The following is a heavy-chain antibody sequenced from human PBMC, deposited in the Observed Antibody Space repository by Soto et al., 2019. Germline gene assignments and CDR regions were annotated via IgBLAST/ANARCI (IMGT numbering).Heavy chain of an antibody. CDR3: ATDIPSYSSSWVFDY. J-gene: IGHJ4*02. CDR2: FDPEDGET. D-gene: IGHD6-13*01. Sequence: GASVKVSCKVSGYTLTELSMHWVRQAPGKGLEWMGGFDPEDGETIYAQKFQGRVTMTEDTSTDTAYMELSSLRSEDTAVYYCATDIPSYSSSWVFDYWGQGTLVTVSS. V-gene: IGHV1-24*01. CDR1: GYTLTELS.